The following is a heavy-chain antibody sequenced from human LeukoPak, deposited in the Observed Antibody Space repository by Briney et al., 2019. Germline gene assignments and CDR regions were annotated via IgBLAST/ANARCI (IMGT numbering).Heavy chain of an antibody. CDR3: ARDFAGHYYDSSGLSWFDP. V-gene: IGHV3-23*01. CDR2: LSASGGST. CDR1: GFTFSSYA. J-gene: IGHJ5*02. D-gene: IGHD3-22*01. Sequence: GGSLRLSCAASGFTFSSYAMSWVRQAPGKGLEWVSTLSASGGSTYYADSVKGRFTISRDNAKNSLYLQMNSLRAEDTAVYYCARDFAGHYYDSSGLSWFDPWGQGTLVTVSS.